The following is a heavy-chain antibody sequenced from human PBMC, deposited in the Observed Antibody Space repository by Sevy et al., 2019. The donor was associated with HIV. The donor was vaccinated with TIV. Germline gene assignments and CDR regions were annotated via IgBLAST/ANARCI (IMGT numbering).Heavy chain of an antibody. CDR2: IKQDGSEK. Sequence: GGSLRLSCAASGFTFSSYWMSWVRQAPGKGLEWVANIKQDGSEKYYVDSVKGRFTISRDNAKNSLYLQMNSLRAEDMAVYYCARVDILTGYSPLWYWGQGTLVTVSS. CDR1: GFTFSSYW. D-gene: IGHD3-9*01. V-gene: IGHV3-7*03. CDR3: ARVDILTGYSPLWY. J-gene: IGHJ4*02.